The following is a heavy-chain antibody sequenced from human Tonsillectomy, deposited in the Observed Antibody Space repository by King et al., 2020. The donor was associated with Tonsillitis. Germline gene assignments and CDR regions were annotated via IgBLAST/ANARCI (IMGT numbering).Heavy chain of an antibody. Sequence: VQLVESGAEVKKPGESLKISCKGSGYSFTSYWIGWVRQMPGKGLEWMGIIYPGDSDTRYSPSFQGQVTISADKSISTAYLQWGRLKASDTAMYYCERQEGHYSYGLGYWGQGTLVTVSS. CDR1: GYSFTSYW. V-gene: IGHV5-51*01. CDR3: ERQEGHYSYGLGY. D-gene: IGHD5-18*01. J-gene: IGHJ4*02. CDR2: IYPGDSDT.